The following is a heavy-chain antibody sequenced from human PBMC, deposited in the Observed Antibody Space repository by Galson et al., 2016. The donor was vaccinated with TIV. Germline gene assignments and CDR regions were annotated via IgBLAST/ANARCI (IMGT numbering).Heavy chain of an antibody. CDR1: GFTLNTYA. Sequence: SLRLSCAASGFTLNTYAMTWFRQAPGRGLEWVSSFRSGNSDTLYAASVKGRFTISRDDSKNTLFLQMNSLAVEDTALYYCARGNVARAPLPISGWSNWFDPWGQGTQVTVSS. V-gene: IGHV3-23*01. J-gene: IGHJ5*02. CDR3: ARGNVARAPLPISGWSNWFDP. CDR2: FRSGNSDT. D-gene: IGHD6-19*01.